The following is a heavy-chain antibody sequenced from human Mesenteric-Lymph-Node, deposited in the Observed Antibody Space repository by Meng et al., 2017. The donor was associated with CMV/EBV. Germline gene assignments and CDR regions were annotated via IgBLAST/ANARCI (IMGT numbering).Heavy chain of an antibody. D-gene: IGHD3-9*01. CDR3: ARGSSYDILTGYFDY. Sequence: QVQLHQWGAGLLKPSGTLSFTCAVYGGSFSGYYWNWIRQSPEKGLEWIGEINHSGSTTYNPSFTSRIIISVDTSTNQISLNMSSVTAADTAVYYCARGSSYDILTGYFDYWGQGALVTVSS. V-gene: IGHV4-34*01. CDR1: GGSFSGYY. J-gene: IGHJ4*02. CDR2: INHSGST.